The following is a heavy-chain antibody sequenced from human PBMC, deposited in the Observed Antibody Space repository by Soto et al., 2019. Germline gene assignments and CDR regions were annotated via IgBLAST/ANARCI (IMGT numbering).Heavy chain of an antibody. J-gene: IGHJ6*02. Sequence: QVQLQESCPGLVKPSQTLSLTCTVSGVSISSGGYYWSWIRQHPGKGLEWIGYIYYSGSTYYNPYLKSRVTISVDTSKNQFSLKLSFVTAADTAVYYCARVSKQQLVLMDVWGQGTTVTVSS. V-gene: IGHV4-31*03. CDR3: ARVSKQQLVLMDV. CDR2: IYYSGST. D-gene: IGHD6-6*01. CDR1: GVSISSGGYY.